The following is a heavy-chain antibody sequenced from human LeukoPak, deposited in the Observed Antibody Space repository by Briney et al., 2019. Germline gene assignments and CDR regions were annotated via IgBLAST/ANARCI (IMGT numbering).Heavy chain of an antibody. Sequence: TGGSLRLSCAASGFTFTNFAMTWVRQGPGKGLEWGSGISGSGGNIYYADSVKGRFTISRDNSKPTVYLQMNSLRAEDTAIYYCAQELIKWGQGTLVTVSS. CDR3: AQELIK. D-gene: IGHD3-16*01. CDR1: GFTFTNFA. CDR2: ISGSGGNI. V-gene: IGHV3-23*01. J-gene: IGHJ4*02.